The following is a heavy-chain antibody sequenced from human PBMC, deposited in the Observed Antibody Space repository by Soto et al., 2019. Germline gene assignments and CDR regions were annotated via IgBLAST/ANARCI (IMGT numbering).Heavy chain of an antibody. V-gene: IGHV1-69*13. D-gene: IGHD2-21*02. J-gene: IGHJ4*02. Sequence: GASVKVSCKASGGTFSSYAISWVRQAPGQGLEWMGGIIPIFGTANYAQKFQGRVTITADESTSTAYMELSSLRSEDTAVYYCAREELAYGGGDCYSFDYWGQGTLVTVSS. CDR2: IIPIFGTA. CDR3: AREELAYGGGDCYSFDY. CDR1: GGTFSSYA.